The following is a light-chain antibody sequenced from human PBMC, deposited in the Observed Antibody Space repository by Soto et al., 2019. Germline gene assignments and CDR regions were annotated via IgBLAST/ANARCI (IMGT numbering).Light chain of an antibody. Sequence: DIVMTQSPLSLPVSPGEPASISCRSSQSLLHSNGYNYLDWYLQKPGQSPQLLIYLVSKRASGVPDRFSGSGSGTDFTLKISRVEAEDVGVYYCMQSLQTPPFTFGPVTKVDIK. J-gene: IGKJ3*01. CDR3: MQSLQTPPFT. CDR2: LVS. CDR1: QSLLHSNGYNY. V-gene: IGKV2-28*01.